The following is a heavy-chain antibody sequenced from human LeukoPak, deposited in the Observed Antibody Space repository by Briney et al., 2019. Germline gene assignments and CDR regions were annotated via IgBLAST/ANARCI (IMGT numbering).Heavy chain of an antibody. CDR3: ARGEAYYYDSSGYYLM. V-gene: IGHV3-23*01. CDR1: GFTFSTYA. CDR2: ISGSGGST. D-gene: IGHD3-22*01. Sequence: QAGGSLRLSCAASGFTFSTYAMSWVRQAPGKGLEWVSVISGSGGSTYYADSVKGRFTISRDNSKNTLYLQMNSLRAEDTAVYYCARGEAYYYDSSGYYLMWGQGTLVTVSS. J-gene: IGHJ4*02.